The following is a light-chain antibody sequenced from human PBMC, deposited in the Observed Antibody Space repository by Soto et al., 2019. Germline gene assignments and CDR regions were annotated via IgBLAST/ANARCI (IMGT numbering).Light chain of an antibody. CDR1: SSDVGGYNY. Sequence: ALTQPASVSGSPGQSITISCTGTSSDVGGYNYVSWYQQHPGKAPKLMIYDVSNRPSGVSNRFSGSKSGNTASLTISGLQVEDEADYSCSSYTSSSPYVFGTGNKVTAL. V-gene: IGLV2-14*01. CDR3: SSYTSSSPYV. CDR2: DVS. J-gene: IGLJ1*01.